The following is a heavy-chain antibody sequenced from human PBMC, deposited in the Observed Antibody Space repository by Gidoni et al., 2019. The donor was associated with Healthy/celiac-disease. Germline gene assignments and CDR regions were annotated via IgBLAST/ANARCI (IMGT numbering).Heavy chain of an antibody. CDR3: ARVSKLRFLEWLSGNYYYYGMDV. CDR1: GFTSSSHS. CDR2: ISSSSSYI. Sequence: EVQLVESGGGLVKPGGSLRLSCAASGFTSSSHSMNWVRQAPGKGLEWVSSISSSSSYIYYADSVKGRFTISRDNAKNSLYLQMISLRAEDTAVYYCARVSKLRFLEWLSGNYYYYGMDVWGQGTTVTVSS. J-gene: IGHJ6*02. D-gene: IGHD3-3*01. V-gene: IGHV3-21*01.